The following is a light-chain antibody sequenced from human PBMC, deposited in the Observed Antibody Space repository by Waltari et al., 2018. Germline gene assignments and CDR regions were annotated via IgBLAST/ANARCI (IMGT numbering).Light chain of an antibody. CDR3: YSAADNNVV. V-gene: IGLV3-27*01. Sequence: SYELTQPSSVSVSPGQTATITCPGDVLAKKYARWFQQKPGQAPVLVIYKDSERPSGIPERFSGSSSGTTVTLTISGAQVEDEADYYCYSAADNNVVFGGGTKLTVL. J-gene: IGLJ2*01. CDR2: KDS. CDR1: VLAKKY.